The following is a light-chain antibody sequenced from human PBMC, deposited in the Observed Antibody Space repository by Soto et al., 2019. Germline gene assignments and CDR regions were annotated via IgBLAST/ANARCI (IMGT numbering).Light chain of an antibody. CDR1: QSVSSN. CDR3: QQYTKWPPWT. Sequence: EIVMTQSPATLSVSPGERATLSCRASQSVSSNLAWYQQKPGQAPRLVIYGASTRAPGIPARFSGSGSGTEFTFTIRSLQSEDLAVYYCQQYTKWPPWTFGQGTKVEIK. CDR2: GAS. V-gene: IGKV3-15*01. J-gene: IGKJ1*01.